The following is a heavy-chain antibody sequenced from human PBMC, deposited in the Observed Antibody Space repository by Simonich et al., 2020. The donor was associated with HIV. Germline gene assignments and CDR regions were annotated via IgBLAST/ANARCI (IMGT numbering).Heavy chain of an antibody. J-gene: IGHJ4*02. CDR1: GFTFSSYA. V-gene: IGHV3-30*07. Sequence: LVESGGGVVQPGRSLRLSCAASGFTFSSYAMPWVRQAPGKGLEWVAVISYDGSNKYYADSVKGRFTISRDNSKNTLYLQMNSLRAEDTAVYYCARSPLTTHFDYWGQGTLVTVSS. CDR3: ARSPLTTHFDY. D-gene: IGHD4-17*01. CDR2: ISYDGSNK.